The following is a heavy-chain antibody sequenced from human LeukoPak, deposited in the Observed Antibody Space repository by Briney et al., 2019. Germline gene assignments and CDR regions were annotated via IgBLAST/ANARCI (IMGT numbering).Heavy chain of an antibody. V-gene: IGHV1-2*04. CDR2: TNPNSGGT. D-gene: IGHD4-17*01. Sequence: ASVKVSCKASGYTFTGYYMHWVRQAPGQGLEWMGWTNPNSGGTNYAQKFQGWVTMTRDTSISTAYMELSRLRSDDTAVYYCARAMGDYGTWYFDLWGRGTLVTVSS. J-gene: IGHJ2*01. CDR1: GYTFTGYY. CDR3: ARAMGDYGTWYFDL.